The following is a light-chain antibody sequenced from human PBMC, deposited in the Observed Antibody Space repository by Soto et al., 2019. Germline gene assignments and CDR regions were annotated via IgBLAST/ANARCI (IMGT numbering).Light chain of an antibody. Sequence: TQSPGTLSLSPGERATLSCRAVQSVTSIYLAWYQQKPGQAPRLLIYGTSFRASGIPDRFRGSGSGTDFTLTISSLEPEDSATYYCQQYNSYSYTFGQGTKLEIK. J-gene: IGKJ2*01. V-gene: IGKV3-20*01. CDR3: QQYNSYSYT. CDR1: QSVTSIY. CDR2: GTS.